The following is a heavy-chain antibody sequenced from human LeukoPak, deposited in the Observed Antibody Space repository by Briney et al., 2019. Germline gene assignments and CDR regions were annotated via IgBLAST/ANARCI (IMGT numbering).Heavy chain of an antibody. D-gene: IGHD4-17*01. CDR1: GGSINSSSYY. J-gene: IGHJ5*02. CDR3: ARDSGTTGEVKFVP. V-gene: IGHV4-39*02. CDR2: IFYSGNT. Sequence: SETLSLTCTVSGGSINSSSYYWGWIRQPPGKGLEWIGSIFYSGNTYDNPSLKSRVTISVNTSKNQFSLKLNSVTAADTAVYYCARDSGTTGEVKFVPWGQGILVTVSS.